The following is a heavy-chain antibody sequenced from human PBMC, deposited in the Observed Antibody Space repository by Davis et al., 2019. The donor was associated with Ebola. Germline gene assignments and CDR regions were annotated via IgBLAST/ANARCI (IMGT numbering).Heavy chain of an antibody. V-gene: IGHV3-11*01. Sequence: PGGSLRLSCEASGFTFSDHYMSWIRQAPGKGLEWISYISISNSGRTPYYADSVKGRFIISRDNAKSSVYLQMNSLRAEDTAVYYCARDQEVGASYFLVYNGMDVWGQGTTVTVSS. D-gene: IGHD1-26*01. J-gene: IGHJ6*02. CDR1: GFTFSDHY. CDR3: ARDQEVGASYFLVYNGMDV. CDR2: ISISNSGRTP.